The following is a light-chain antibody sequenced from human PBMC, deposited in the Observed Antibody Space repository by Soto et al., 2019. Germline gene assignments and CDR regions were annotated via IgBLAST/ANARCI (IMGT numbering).Light chain of an antibody. CDR2: EVS. Sequence: QSALTQPPSASGSPGQSVTISCTGTSSDVGAYKYVSWYQQYPGKAPKLMMYEVSKRPSGVPDRFSGSKSGNTASLTVSGLQAEDEADYYCTSYVGSDIWVFGRGTKLTVL. CDR3: TSYVGSDIWV. CDR1: SSDVGAYKY. J-gene: IGLJ3*02. V-gene: IGLV2-8*01.